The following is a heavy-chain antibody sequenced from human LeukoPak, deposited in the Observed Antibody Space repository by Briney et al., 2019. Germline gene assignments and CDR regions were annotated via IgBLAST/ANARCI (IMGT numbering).Heavy chain of an antibody. CDR3: ARDGGIAAAADFDY. V-gene: IGHV3-23*01. Sequence: GGSLRLSCAASGFIFSSEAMSWVRQAPGKGLEWVSAISVSGGSTYYADSVKGRFTISRDNSKNTLYLQMNSLRAEDTAVYYCARDGGIAAAADFDYWGQGTLVTVSS. D-gene: IGHD6-13*01. J-gene: IGHJ4*02. CDR1: GFIFSSEA. CDR2: ISVSGGST.